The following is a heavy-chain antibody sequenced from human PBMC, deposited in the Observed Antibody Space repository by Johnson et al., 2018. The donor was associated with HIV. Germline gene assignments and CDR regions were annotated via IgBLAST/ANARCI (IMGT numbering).Heavy chain of an antibody. Sequence: VQLVESGGGVVQPGESLRLSCAASGFIFDDYGMSWVRQGPGKGLEWVSGINWNGGSTGYADSVKGRFTISRDNAKNSLYLQMNSLKTEDTAVYYCARGDCSSTSCPRNAFDIWGQGTMVTVSS. CDR2: INWNGGST. V-gene: IGHV3-20*04. D-gene: IGHD2-2*01. CDR1: GFIFDDYG. J-gene: IGHJ3*02. CDR3: ARGDCSSTSCPRNAFDI.